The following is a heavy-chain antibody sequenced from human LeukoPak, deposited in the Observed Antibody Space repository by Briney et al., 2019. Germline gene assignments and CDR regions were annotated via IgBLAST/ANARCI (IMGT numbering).Heavy chain of an antibody. CDR3: ARAPTFSGWFDY. Sequence: GGSLRLSCAASGFTFSSYNMIWVPQAPGKGLEWVSSISSSSSYIYYADSVKGRFTISRDNAMNSLYLQMNSLRVEDTAVYYCARAPTFSGWFDYWGQGTLVTVSS. CDR1: GFTFSSYN. D-gene: IGHD6-19*01. V-gene: IGHV3-21*01. J-gene: IGHJ4*02. CDR2: ISSSSSYI.